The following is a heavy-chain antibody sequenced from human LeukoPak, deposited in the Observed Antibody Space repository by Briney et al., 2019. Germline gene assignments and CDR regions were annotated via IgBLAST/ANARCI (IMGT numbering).Heavy chain of an antibody. CDR2: INHGGST. Sequence: SETLSLTCAVYGGSFSDYYWSWIRQPPGKGLEWIGEINHGGSTNYNPSLKSRVTLSVDTSKNQFSLKLTSVTAADTAVYYCARDGYSTPDVWGQGTPVTVSS. V-gene: IGHV4-34*01. CDR1: GGSFSDYY. D-gene: IGHD6-13*01. J-gene: IGHJ6*02. CDR3: ARDGYSTPDV.